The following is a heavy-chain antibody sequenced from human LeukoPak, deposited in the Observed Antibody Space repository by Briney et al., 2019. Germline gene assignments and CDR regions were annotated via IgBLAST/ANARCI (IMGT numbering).Heavy chain of an antibody. D-gene: IGHD6-19*01. V-gene: IGHV3-21*01. CDR3: ARDPRDNSGWYGRFFDY. CDR2: ISSSSSDI. J-gene: IGHJ4*02. CDR1: EFTFGSYT. Sequence: GGSLRLSCVASEFTFGSYTMNWVRQAPGKGLEWVSSISSSSSDIYYADSVKGRFTISRDNAKNSLYLQMNSLRVEDTALYYCARDPRDNSGWYGRFFDYWGQGTLVTVSS.